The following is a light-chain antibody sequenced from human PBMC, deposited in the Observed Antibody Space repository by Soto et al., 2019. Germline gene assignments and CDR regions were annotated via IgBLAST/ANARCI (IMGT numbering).Light chain of an antibody. Sequence: EIVLTQSPGTLSLSPGERATLSCRASQSVSNSYLAWYQQKPGQAPRLLIYGASSRATGIPDRFSGSGSGTDFTLIISRLELEDFAVYYCQQYGSSPRTFGQGTKVEIK. V-gene: IGKV3-20*01. J-gene: IGKJ1*01. CDR2: GAS. CDR1: QSVSNSY. CDR3: QQYGSSPRT.